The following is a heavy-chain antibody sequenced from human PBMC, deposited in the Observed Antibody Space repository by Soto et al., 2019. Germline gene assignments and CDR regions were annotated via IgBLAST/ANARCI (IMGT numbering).Heavy chain of an antibody. Sequence: GGSLRLSCAASGFTFSDYYMDWVRQAPGKGLEWVGRIRKKANSYTTEYAASVKGRFTISRDDSGNSLYLQMNSLKTDDTAVYYCVRVRGGGTYHFDYWGQGTLVTVSS. CDR3: VRVRGGGTYHFDY. V-gene: IGHV3-72*01. D-gene: IGHD3-10*01. CDR1: GFTFSDYY. CDR2: IRKKANSYTT. J-gene: IGHJ4*02.